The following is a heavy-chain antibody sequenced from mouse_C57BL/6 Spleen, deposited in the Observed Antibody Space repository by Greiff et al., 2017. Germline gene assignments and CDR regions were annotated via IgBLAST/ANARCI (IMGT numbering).Heavy chain of an antibody. CDR1: GYNFTSYG. Sequence: QVQLQQSGAELARPGASVKLSCKASGYNFTSYGISWVKQRTGQGLEWIGEIYPRSGNTYYNEKFKGKATLTADKSSSTAYMELRSLTSEDSAVYFCAREGGDYDGGDWGQGTTLTVSS. CDR2: IYPRSGNT. CDR3: AREGGDYDGGD. J-gene: IGHJ2*01. V-gene: IGHV1-81*01. D-gene: IGHD2-4*01.